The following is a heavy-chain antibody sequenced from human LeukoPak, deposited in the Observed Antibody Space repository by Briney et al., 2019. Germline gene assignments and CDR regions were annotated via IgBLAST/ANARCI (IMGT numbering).Heavy chain of an antibody. CDR2: IKQDGSEK. CDR3: ARFVVVVAATEYYMDV. D-gene: IGHD2-15*01. J-gene: IGHJ6*03. V-gene: IGHV3-7*01. Sequence: GGSLRLSCATSGFTFGYYEMNWVRQAPGKGLEWVANIKQDGSEKYYVDSVKGRFTISRDNAKNSLYLQMNSLRAEDTAVYYCARFVVVVAATEYYMDVWGKGTTVTVSS. CDR1: GFTFGYYE.